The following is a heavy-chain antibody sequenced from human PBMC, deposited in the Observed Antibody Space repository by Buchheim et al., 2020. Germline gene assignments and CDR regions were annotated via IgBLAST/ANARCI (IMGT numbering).Heavy chain of an antibody. CDR1: GLTFKDAW. Sequence: EVQLVESGGGLVEPGRSLRLSCAASGLTFKDAWMSWVRQAPGKGLEWVGRIKSNADGGTIDYAAPLKGRFTISREDSKNTLYLQMNSLKSEDTAVYYCTTSSYHDYWGQGTL. CDR3: TTSSYHDY. D-gene: IGHD3-10*01. CDR2: IKSNADGGTI. V-gene: IGHV3-15*01. J-gene: IGHJ4*02.